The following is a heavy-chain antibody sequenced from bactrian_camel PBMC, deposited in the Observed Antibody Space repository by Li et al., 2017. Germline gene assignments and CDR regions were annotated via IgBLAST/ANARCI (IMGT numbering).Heavy chain of an antibody. Sequence: VQLVESGGGSVQAGESLRLSCVASGFPGNNLYMAWFRQAPGKEREAVAAIYSAGVTTHYADSVKGRFIISQDNAKNTLYLQINSLKPEDTARYYCTPGVYWGQGTQVTVS. CDR3: TPGVY. CDR1: GFPGNNLY. J-gene: IGHJ4*01. CDR2: IYSAGVTT. D-gene: IGHD2*01. V-gene: IGHV3S40*01.